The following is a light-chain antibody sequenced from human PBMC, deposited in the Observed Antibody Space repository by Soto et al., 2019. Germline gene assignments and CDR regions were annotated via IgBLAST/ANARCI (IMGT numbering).Light chain of an antibody. CDR2: AAY. CDR1: QYINNY. V-gene: IGKV1-39*01. Sequence: DIQMTQSPSSLSTSVGDRVTITCRASQYINNYLNWYQQKPGKAPKLLIFAAYNLQSGVPSRFSGSGSGTDFTLTISSLQPEDFATYYCQQSYSTPPYTVGQGTKLDMK. CDR3: QQSYSTPPYT. J-gene: IGKJ2*01.